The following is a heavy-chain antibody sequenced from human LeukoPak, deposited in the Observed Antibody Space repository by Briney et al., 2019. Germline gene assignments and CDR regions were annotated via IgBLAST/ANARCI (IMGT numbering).Heavy chain of an antibody. Sequence: KSGGSLRLSCAASGFTFSRYSMNWVRQARGMGLEWVSSISTVSRYIYYADSVKGRFTISRDNAKRLLYLQMNNLRAEDTAVYYCARVIEDSGSYFCDYWGQGTLVTVSS. CDR2: ISTVSRYI. CDR1: GFTFSRYS. D-gene: IGHD1-26*01. V-gene: IGHV3-21*01. J-gene: IGHJ4*02. CDR3: ARVIEDSGSYFCDY.